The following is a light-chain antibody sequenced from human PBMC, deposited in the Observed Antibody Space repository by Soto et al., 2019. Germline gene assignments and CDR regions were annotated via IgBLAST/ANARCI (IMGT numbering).Light chain of an antibody. CDR2: WAS. Sequence: DIVMTQTPDSLAVSLGERATINCKSSQSLLYRYDNKNYLAWYQQKPGQPPKVLIYWASTRVSGVPDRFSGSGSGADFTLTIRSLQAEDVAIYYCHQYYSPTFTFGPGTNVEIK. CDR1: QSLLYRYDNKNY. CDR3: HQYYSPTFT. V-gene: IGKV4-1*01. J-gene: IGKJ3*01.